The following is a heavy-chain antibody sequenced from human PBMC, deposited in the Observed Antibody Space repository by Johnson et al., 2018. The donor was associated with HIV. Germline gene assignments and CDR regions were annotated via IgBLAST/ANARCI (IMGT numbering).Heavy chain of an antibody. J-gene: IGHJ3*02. CDR3: ARGLGEGLVIPGPDGYDI. D-gene: IGHD6-19*01. CDR2: IYASGDT. V-gene: IGHV3-66*02. CDR1: GFTVSNNY. Sequence: VQLVESGGDLVQPGGSLRLSCAASGFTVSNNYVSWVRQAPGKGLEWVSVIYASGDTYHAASVKGRFTISRDNSKNTVYLQMNSLRAEDTAVYYCARGLGEGLVIPGPDGYDIWGQGTMVTVSS.